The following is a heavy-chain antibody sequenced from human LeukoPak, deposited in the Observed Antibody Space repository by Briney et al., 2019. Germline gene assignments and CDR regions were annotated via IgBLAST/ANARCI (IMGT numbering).Heavy chain of an antibody. V-gene: IGHV3-23*01. J-gene: IGHJ4*02. Sequence: GASVKVSCKASGGTFSSYAMSWVRQAPGKGLEWVSAISGSGGSTYYADSVKGRFTISRDNSKNTLYLQMNSLRAEDTAVYYCAKDGRITMIVGPYYFDYWGQGTLVTVSS. CDR2: ISGSGGST. CDR1: GGTFSSYA. D-gene: IGHD3-22*01. CDR3: AKDGRITMIVGPYYFDY.